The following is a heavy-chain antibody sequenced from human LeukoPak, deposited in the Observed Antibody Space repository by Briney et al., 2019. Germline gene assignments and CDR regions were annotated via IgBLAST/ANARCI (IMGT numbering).Heavy chain of an antibody. CDR3: ARDGNGWGFDN. CDR1: GFTFSNYA. Sequence: GGSLRLSCAASGFTFSNYAMIWVRQAPGKGLEWVSAISGRGGSTYYADSVKGRFTISRDNSKDTLSPQMNSLRAEDTAVYSCARDGNGWGFDNWGQGTLVTVSS. CDR2: ISGRGGST. J-gene: IGHJ4*02. V-gene: IGHV3-23*01. D-gene: IGHD6-19*01.